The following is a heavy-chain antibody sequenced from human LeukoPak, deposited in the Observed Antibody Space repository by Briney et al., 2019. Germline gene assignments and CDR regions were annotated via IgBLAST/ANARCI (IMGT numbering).Heavy chain of an antibody. J-gene: IGHJ4*02. CDR2: IYHSGST. Sequence: SETLSLTCTVSGGSISSYYWSWIRQPPGKGREWIGYIYHSGSTNYNPSLKSRVTISADTSKNQFSLNLTSVTAADTAMYYCARLDSSGWYYFDYWGQGTLVTVSS. D-gene: IGHD6-19*01. V-gene: IGHV4-59*08. CDR1: GGSISSYY. CDR3: ARLDSSGWYYFDY.